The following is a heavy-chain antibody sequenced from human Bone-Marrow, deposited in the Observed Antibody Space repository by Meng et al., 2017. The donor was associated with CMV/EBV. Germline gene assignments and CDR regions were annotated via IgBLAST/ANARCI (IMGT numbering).Heavy chain of an antibody. CDR2: IRSEAYSYAT. V-gene: IGHV3-73*01. CDR3: TRAYSSSSVFDY. Sequence: GESLKISCAASGFTFSGSTMHWVRQASGKGLQWVGRIRSEAYSYATAYAASVTGRFTITRDDSKNTAYLQMNSLKTEDTAVYYCTRAYSSSSVFDYWAQGTLVTFSS. D-gene: IGHD6-6*01. CDR1: GFTFSGST. J-gene: IGHJ4*02.